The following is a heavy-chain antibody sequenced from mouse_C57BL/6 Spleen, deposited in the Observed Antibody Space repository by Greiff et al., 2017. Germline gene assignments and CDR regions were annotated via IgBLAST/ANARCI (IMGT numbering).Heavy chain of an antibody. D-gene: IGHD1-1*01. Sequence: EVQLQQSGPVLVKPGASVKMSCKASGYTFTDYYMNWVKQSHGKSLEWIGVINPYNGGTSYNQKFKGKATLPVDKSSSTAYMELNSLTSEDSAVYYCARRGSSYNYARDYWGQGTSVTVAS. CDR3: ARRGSSYNYARDY. V-gene: IGHV1-19*01. CDR2: INPYNGGT. J-gene: IGHJ4*01. CDR1: GYTFTDYY.